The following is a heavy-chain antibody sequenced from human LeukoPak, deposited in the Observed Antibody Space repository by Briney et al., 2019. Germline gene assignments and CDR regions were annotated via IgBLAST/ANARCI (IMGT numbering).Heavy chain of an antibody. J-gene: IGHJ4*02. CDR2: IYSGGST. CDR1: GFTVSSNC. Sequence: GGSLRLSCAASGFTVSSNCMSWVRQAPGKGLEWVSVIYSGGSTYYADSVKGRFTISRDNSKNTLYLQMNSLRAEDTAVYYCARGGRGYSGYESLEKWGQGTLVTVSS. D-gene: IGHD5-12*01. V-gene: IGHV3-53*01. CDR3: ARGGRGYSGYESLEK.